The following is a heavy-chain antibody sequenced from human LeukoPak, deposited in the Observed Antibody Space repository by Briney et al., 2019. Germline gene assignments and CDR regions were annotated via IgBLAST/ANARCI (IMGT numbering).Heavy chain of an antibody. CDR2: IYPGDSDT. CDR1: GYSFTSYW. V-gene: IGHV5-51*01. Sequence: GESLKISCKGSGYSFTSYWIGWVRQMPGKGLEWMGIIYPGDSDTRYSPSFQGQVTISADKSISTAYLQWSSLKASDTAMYYCARFWVYSSGWYVPSLVRIQPDYYMDVWGKGTTVTVSS. J-gene: IGHJ6*03. CDR3: ARFWVYSSGWYVPSLVRIQPDYYMDV. D-gene: IGHD6-19*01.